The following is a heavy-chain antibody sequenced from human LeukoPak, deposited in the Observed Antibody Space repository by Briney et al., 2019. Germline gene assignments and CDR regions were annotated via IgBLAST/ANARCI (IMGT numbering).Heavy chain of an antibody. D-gene: IGHD6-13*01. CDR1: GFTFSSYA. Sequence: RPGGSLRLSCAASGFTFSSYAMSWVRQAPEKGLEWVSAISGSGGSTYYADSVKGRFTISRDNSKNTLYLQMNSLRAEDTAVYYCAKVEAAADSFDYWGQGTLVTVSS. CDR3: AKVEAAADSFDY. J-gene: IGHJ4*02. V-gene: IGHV3-23*01. CDR2: ISGSGGST.